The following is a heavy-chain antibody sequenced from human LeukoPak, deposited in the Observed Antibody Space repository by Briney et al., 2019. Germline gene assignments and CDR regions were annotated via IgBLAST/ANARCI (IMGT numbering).Heavy chain of an antibody. D-gene: IGHD5-18*01. V-gene: IGHV3-48*01. J-gene: IGHJ3*02. CDR3: ARDSRTGIQLWLDRVPPFFDI. CDR1: GFTFSSYS. Sequence: PGGSLRLSCAASGFTFSSYSMNWVRQAPGKGLEWVSYISSSSSTIYYADSVKGRFTISRDNAKNSLYLQMNSLRAEDTAVYYCARDSRTGIQLWLDRVPPFFDIWGQGTMVTVSS. CDR2: ISSSSSTI.